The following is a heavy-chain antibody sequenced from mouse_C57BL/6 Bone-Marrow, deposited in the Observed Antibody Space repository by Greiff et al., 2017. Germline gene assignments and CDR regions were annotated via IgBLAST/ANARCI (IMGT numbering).Heavy chain of an antibody. V-gene: IGHV5-17*01. J-gene: IGHJ2*01. Sequence: EVKLMESGEGLVKPGGSLKLSCAASGFTFSDYGMHWVRQAPEKGLEWVAYISSGSSTIYYADTVKGRFTISRDNAKNTLFLQMTSLRSEDTAMYYCARGERVYWGQGTTLTVSS. CDR3: ARGERVY. CDR1: GFTFSDYG. CDR2: ISSGSSTI.